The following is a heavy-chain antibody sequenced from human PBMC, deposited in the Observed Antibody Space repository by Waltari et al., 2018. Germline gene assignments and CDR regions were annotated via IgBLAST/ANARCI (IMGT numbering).Heavy chain of an antibody. CDR1: GGSIGSYY. CDR3: ARLDEAAPHFDY. D-gene: IGHD6-6*01. V-gene: IGHV4-59*08. CDR2: IYYSGST. J-gene: IGHJ4*02. Sequence: QVQLQESGPGLVKPSETLSLTCTVSGGSIGSYYWSWIRQPPGKGLEWIGYIYYSGSTNYNPSLKSRVTISVDTSKNQFSLKLSSVTAADTAVYYCARLDEAAPHFDYWGQGTLVTVSS.